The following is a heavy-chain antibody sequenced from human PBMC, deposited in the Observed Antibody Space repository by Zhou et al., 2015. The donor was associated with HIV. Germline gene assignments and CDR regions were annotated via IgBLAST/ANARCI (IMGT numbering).Heavy chain of an antibody. CDR2: ISSRNSTI. CDR3: ARVQRAYCGGDCYNWYFDR. Sequence: VQLVESGGGLVKPGGSLRLSCAASGFTFNDYYMSWIRQAPGKGLEWISYISSRNSTIYYADSMKGRFTISRDNAKNSLYLHMNGLRAEDTAMYYCARVQRAYCGGDCYNWYFDRWGRGTLVTVSS. V-gene: IGHV3-11*01. J-gene: IGHJ2*01. CDR1: GFTFNDYY. D-gene: IGHD2-21*02.